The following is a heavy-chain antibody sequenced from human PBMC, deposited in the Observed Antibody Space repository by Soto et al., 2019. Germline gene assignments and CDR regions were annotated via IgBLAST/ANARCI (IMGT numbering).Heavy chain of an antibody. CDR1: GYTFTGYY. D-gene: IGHD1-7*01. V-gene: IGHV1-2*02. J-gene: IGHJ5*02. Sequence: ASVKVSCKASGYTFTGYYMHWVRQAPGQGLEWMGWINPNSGGTNYAQKFQGRVTMTRDTSISTAYMELSRLRSDDTAVYYCARENKWNYVVDCFDHWGQGTLVTVPS. CDR2: INPNSGGT. CDR3: ARENKWNYVVDCFDH.